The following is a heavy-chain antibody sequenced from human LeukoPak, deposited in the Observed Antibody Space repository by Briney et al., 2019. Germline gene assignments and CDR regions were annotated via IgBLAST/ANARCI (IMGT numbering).Heavy chain of an antibody. V-gene: IGHV3-30-3*01. D-gene: IGHD2-15*01. CDR2: ISYDAAVK. CDR3: ARDFSTWYSIDY. J-gene: IGHJ4*02. CDR1: GFTLRSYA. Sequence: TGGSLRLSCAVSGFTLRSYAMHWVRQAPGKGLQWVAFISYDAAVKYYADSVRGRFTVSRDNSKNTLSLQMNSLRPEDTAVYYCARDFSTWYSIDYWGRGTLVIVSS.